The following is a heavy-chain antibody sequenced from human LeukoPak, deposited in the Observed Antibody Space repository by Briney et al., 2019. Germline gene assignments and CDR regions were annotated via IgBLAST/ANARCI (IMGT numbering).Heavy chain of an antibody. CDR1: KYTFRDYY. D-gene: IGHD3-10*01. Sequence: GGSLRLSCAASKYTFRDYYMSWVRQAPGKGLEWIADISSNGRTIYYADSVRGRFTISRDNDKSSMYLLMNSLRVDDTAVYYCVRDSPRVRGWFDPWGQGTLVTVSS. CDR3: VRDSPRVRGWFDP. J-gene: IGHJ5*02. CDR2: ISSNGRTI. V-gene: IGHV3-11*01.